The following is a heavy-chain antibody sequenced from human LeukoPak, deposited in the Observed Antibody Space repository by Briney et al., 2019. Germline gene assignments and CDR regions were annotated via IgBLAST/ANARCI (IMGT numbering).Heavy chain of an antibody. D-gene: IGHD1-26*01. CDR2: INSDGSST. V-gene: IGHV3-74*01. Sequence: GGSLRLSCAASGFTFSSYWMHWVRHTPGKGLVWVSRINSDGSSTNYADSVKGRFTVSRDNAKNTLYMQMNSLRAEDTAVYYCARGPAGGSYYLDYWGQGTLVTVSS. CDR3: ARGPAGGSYYLDY. J-gene: IGHJ4*02. CDR1: GFTFSSYW.